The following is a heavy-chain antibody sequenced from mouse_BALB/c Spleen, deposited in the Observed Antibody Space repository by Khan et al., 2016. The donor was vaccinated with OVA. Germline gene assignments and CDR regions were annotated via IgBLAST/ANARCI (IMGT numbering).Heavy chain of an antibody. CDR2: IWGDGNK. D-gene: IGHD2-1*01. Sequence: QVQLKESGPGLVAPSQSLSITCPVSGFSLTTYGVSWVRQPPGKGLEWPGVIWGDGNKNYHSVLKSRLSISKDNSKSQVSIKLDSLQTDDTDTYNGATRNHGTLYAVDCWCQETSVTVTS. J-gene: IGHJ4*01. V-gene: IGHV2-3*01. CDR3: ATRNHGTLYAVDC. CDR1: GFSLTTYG.